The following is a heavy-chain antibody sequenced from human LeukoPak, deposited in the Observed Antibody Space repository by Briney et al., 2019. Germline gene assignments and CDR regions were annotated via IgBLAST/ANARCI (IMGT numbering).Heavy chain of an antibody. J-gene: IGHJ4*02. CDR1: GFTFSSXW. CDR3: AKLYYYDSSGKGEYYFDY. CDR2: XXXSGGST. V-gene: IGHV3-23*01. D-gene: IGHD3-22*01. Sequence: GGSLRLSCAASGFTFSSXWMTWVRQAPGKGLEXVXXXXXSGGSTYYADSVKGRFTISRDNSKNTLYLQMNSLRAEDTAVYYCAKLYYYDSSGKGEYYFDYWGQGTLVTVSS.